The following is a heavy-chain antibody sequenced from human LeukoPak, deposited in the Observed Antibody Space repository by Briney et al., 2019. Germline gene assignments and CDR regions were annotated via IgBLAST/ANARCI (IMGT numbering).Heavy chain of an antibody. CDR1: GFTFSGFA. J-gene: IGHJ3*02. V-gene: IGHV3-23*01. CDR2: ISGGGGST. CDR3: SRHILLWFGEPTYDAFDI. D-gene: IGHD3-10*01. Sequence: GGSLRLSCAASGFTFSGFAMSWVRQAPGKGLEWVSSISGGGGSTYYADSVKGRFTISRDNSKNTQYLQMNSLKTEDTAVYYCSRHILLWFGEPTYDAFDIWGQGTMVTVSS.